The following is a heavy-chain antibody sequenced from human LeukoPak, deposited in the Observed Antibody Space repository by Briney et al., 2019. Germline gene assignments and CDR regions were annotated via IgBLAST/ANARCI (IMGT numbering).Heavy chain of an antibody. CDR3: ARGISIFGVSH. J-gene: IGHJ4*02. V-gene: IGHV4-34*01. CDR2: IDHSGST. CDR1: GGSFGGHY. Sequence: PSETLSLTCAVHGGSFGGHYWTWIRQPPGKGLEWIGEIDHSGSTNYNSSLKSRVTMSVDTSENHFSLKLSSVTATDTAVYYCARGISIFGVSHWGQGTLVTVSS. D-gene: IGHD3-3*01.